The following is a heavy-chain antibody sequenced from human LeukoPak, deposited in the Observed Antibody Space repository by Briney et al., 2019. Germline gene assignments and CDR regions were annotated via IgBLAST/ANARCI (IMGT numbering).Heavy chain of an antibody. V-gene: IGHV3-48*03. CDR3: ASTILGSWYFDY. CDR2: ISSRSSSI. CDR1: GFTFSSYE. Sequence: PGGSLRLSCAASGFTFSSYEMNWVRQAPGKGLEWVSYISSRSSSIYYADSVKGRFTISRDNAKNSLYLQMNSLRAEDTAVYYCASTILGSWYFDYWGQGTLVTVSS. J-gene: IGHJ4*02. D-gene: IGHD6-13*01.